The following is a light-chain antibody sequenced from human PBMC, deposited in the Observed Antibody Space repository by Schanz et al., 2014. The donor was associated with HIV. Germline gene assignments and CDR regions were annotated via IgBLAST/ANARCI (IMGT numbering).Light chain of an antibody. CDR2: DAI. J-gene: IGLJ2*01. CDR1: SSDVGGYNY. V-gene: IGLV2-14*03. CDR3: CSFTSRRTL. Sequence: QSALTQPASVSGSPGQSITISCTGTSSDVGGYNYVSWYQQHPGKAPRLLIYDAINRPPGVSDRFSGSRSGDMASLIISGLQPDDEADYYCCSFTSRRTLFGGGTKVTVL.